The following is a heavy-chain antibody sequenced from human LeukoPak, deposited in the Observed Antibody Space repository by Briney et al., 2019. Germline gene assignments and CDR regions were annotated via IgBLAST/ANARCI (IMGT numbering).Heavy chain of an antibody. CDR3: ARDTRRSIAVAGPSGDFDY. Sequence: ASVKVSCKASVYTFTSYGISWVRQAPGQGLEWMGWISAYNGNTNYAQKLQGRVTMTTDTSTSTAYMELRSLRSDDTAVYYCARDTRRSIAVAGPSGDFDYWGQGTLVTVSS. V-gene: IGHV1-18*01. J-gene: IGHJ4*02. CDR2: ISAYNGNT. D-gene: IGHD6-19*01. CDR1: VYTFTSYG.